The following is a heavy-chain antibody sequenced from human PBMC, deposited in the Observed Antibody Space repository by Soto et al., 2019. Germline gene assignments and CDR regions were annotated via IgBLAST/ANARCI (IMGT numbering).Heavy chain of an antibody. D-gene: IGHD2-2*02. CDR1: GFTFSSYS. Sequence: GGSLRLSCAASGFTFSSYSMNWVRQAPGKGLEWVSYISSSSSTIYYADSVKGRFTISRDNAKNSLYLQMNSLRDEDTAVYYCASYCSSTSCYTGAHYYYYYGMDVWGQGTTVTVSS. CDR2: ISSSSSTI. V-gene: IGHV3-48*02. J-gene: IGHJ6*01. CDR3: ASYCSSTSCYTGAHYYYYYGMDV.